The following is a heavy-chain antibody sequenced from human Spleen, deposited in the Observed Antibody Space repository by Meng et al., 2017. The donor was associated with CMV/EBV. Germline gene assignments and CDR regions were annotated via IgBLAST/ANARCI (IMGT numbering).Heavy chain of an antibody. J-gene: IGHJ5*02. CDR1: GGSIITDDYY. CDR2: ISYTGTS. D-gene: IGHD6-19*01. CDR3: ARGRGWWGWFDP. Sequence: PVSGGSIITDDYYWGWIRQTPGKGLEWIATISYTGTSYHSPSLQSRVTMSVDTSKNQFSLIMNSVTAADTAIYYCARGRGWWGWFDPWGQGTLVTVSS. V-gene: IGHV4-39*01.